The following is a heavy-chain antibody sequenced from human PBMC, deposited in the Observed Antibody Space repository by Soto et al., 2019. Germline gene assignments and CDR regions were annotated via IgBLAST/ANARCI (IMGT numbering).Heavy chain of an antibody. D-gene: IGHD5-12*01. V-gene: IGHV3-48*03. J-gene: IGHJ3*01. Sequence: VQLVESGGGLIQPGGSLRLSCAASGFALSTYEMDWVRQAPGKGPEWIAYMSSSGYTIYYADSVKGRFTISRDTGRNSLYLEMNSLRAEDTGIYYCAKEKTVTDSGYDAFDVWGRGTMVTVS. CDR1: GFALSTYE. CDR2: MSSSGYTI. CDR3: AKEKTVTDSGYDAFDV.